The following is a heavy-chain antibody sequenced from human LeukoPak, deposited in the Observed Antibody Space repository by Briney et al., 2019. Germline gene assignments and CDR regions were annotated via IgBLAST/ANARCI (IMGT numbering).Heavy chain of an antibody. CDR1: GGTFSSYP. J-gene: IGHJ4*02. CDR2: IIPILGIA. CDR3: ARGYYVLGYFDY. D-gene: IGHD3-22*01. Sequence: SVKFSCKASGGTFSSYPISWVRKAPGQGLEWMGRIIPILGIANYAQKFQGRVTITADKSTSTAYMELSSLRSEDTAVYYCARGYYVLGYFDYWGQGTLVTVSS. V-gene: IGHV1-69*02.